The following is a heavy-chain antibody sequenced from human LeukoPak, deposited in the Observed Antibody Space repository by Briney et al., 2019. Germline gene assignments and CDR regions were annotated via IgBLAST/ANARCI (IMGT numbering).Heavy chain of an antibody. CDR1: GGTFSSYA. CDR3: ATPREIQRGYSGYDYDY. D-gene: IGHD5-12*01. V-gene: IGHV1-69*05. Sequence: SVKVSCKASGGTFSSYAISWVRQAPGQGLEWMGRIIPIFGTANYAQKFQGRVTITTDESASTAYMELSSLRSEDTAVYYCATPREIQRGYSGYDYDYWGQGTLVTVSS. CDR2: IIPIFGTA. J-gene: IGHJ4*02.